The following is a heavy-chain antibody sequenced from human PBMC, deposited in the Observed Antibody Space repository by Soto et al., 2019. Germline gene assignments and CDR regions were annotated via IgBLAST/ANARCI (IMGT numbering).Heavy chain of an antibody. J-gene: IGHJ3*01. V-gene: IGHV3-23*01. Sequence: TVCSFALGRIRQAPGKGLEWVSAISGGGGSKYYADSVKGRFTISRDNSKKTLYLQMNSLRADDTAVYYCAKDTGIVVVIAF. CDR3: AKDTGIVVVIAF. D-gene: IGHD2-21*01. CDR2: ISGGGGSK. CDR1: TVCSFA.